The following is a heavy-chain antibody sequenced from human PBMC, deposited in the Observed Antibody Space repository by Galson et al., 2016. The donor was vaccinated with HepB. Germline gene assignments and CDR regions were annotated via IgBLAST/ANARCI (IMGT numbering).Heavy chain of an antibody. CDR1: GFTFSTYA. CDR2: ISYDGNKK. CDR3: ARDEDAPTYTIDF. Sequence: SLRLSCAASGFTFSTYAMHWVRQAPGKGLEWVAVISYDGNKKYYAASVNGRVTIARDNSENTLYLQMHSLRAEDTAVYYCARDEDAPTYTIDFWGQGTLVSVSS. V-gene: IGHV3-30-3*01. J-gene: IGHJ4*02. D-gene: IGHD2-2*01.